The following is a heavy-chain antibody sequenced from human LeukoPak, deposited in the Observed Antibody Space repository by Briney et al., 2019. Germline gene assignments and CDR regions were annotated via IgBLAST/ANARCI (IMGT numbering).Heavy chain of an antibody. CDR1: GDRVSNNRAA. J-gene: IGHJ4*02. CDR3: ARDGEGGLDYFDY. CDR2: TYYRSKWFF. V-gene: IGHV6-1*01. D-gene: IGHD3-16*01. Sequence: PSQTLSLTCAISGDRVSNNRAAWNWIRQSPSRGLEWLGRTYYRSKWFFDYSLSVKSRISIIPDTSKNQFSLQLNSVTPEDSAVYYCARDGEGGLDYFDYWGRGTLVTVSS.